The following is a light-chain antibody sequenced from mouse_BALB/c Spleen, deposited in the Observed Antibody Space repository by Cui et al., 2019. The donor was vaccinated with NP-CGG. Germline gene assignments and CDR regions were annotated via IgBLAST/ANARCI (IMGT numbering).Light chain of an antibody. J-gene: IGLJ1*01. CDR2: GTN. V-gene: IGLV1*01. Sequence: QAVVTQESALTTSPGVTVPLTCRASTGAVTTNNYANWVQEKPDHLFTGLIGGTNNRAPGVPARFSGSLIGNKAALTITGAQTEDEAIYFCALWYSNHWVFGGGTKLTVL. CDR1: TGAVTTNNY. CDR3: ALWYSNHWV.